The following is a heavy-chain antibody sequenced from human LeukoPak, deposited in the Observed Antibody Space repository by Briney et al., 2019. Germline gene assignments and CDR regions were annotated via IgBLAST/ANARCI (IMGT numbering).Heavy chain of an antibody. CDR1: RYTFTSYG. J-gene: IGHJ4*02. CDR2: ISGYNGNT. V-gene: IGHV1-18*01. Sequence: ASVKVSCKASRYTFTSYGISWVRQAPGQGLEWMGWISGYNGNTKYAQKLQGRVTMTTDTSTSTAYMELRSLRSDDTAVYYCARGELGFWGYSYTEYYFDYWGQGTLVTVSS. CDR3: ARGELGFWGYSYTEYYFDY. D-gene: IGHD5-18*01.